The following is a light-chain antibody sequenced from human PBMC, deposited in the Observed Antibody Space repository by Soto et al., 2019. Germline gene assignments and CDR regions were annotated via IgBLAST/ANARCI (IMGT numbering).Light chain of an antibody. V-gene: IGKV1-39*01. CDR3: QQSYSTPWT. CDR2: AAS. CDR1: QSIRNY. Sequence: DIQMTQSPSSLSASVGDRVTITCRASQSIRNYLNWYQQKPGKPPRLLIYAASTLQSGVPSRFSGSGSGTDFTLTISSLQPEDFATYNCQQSYSTPWTFGQGTKVEIK. J-gene: IGKJ1*01.